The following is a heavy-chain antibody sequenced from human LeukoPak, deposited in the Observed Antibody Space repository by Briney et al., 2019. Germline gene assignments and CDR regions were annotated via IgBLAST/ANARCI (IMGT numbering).Heavy chain of an antibody. CDR1: GFTFSNAW. CDR3: TTDPAALLWFGELPEPFDY. V-gene: IGHV3-15*01. Sequence: GGSLRLSCAASGFTFSNAWVSWVRQAPGKGLEWVGRIKSKTDGGTTDYAAPVKGRFTISRDDSKNTLYLQMNSLKTEDTAVYYCTTDPAALLWFGELPEPFDYWGQGTLVTVSS. D-gene: IGHD3-10*01. CDR2: IKSKTDGGTT. J-gene: IGHJ4*02.